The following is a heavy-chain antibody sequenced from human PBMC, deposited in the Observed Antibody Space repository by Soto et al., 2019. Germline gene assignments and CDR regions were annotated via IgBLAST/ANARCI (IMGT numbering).Heavy chain of an antibody. CDR1: SARINSGDYV. Sequence: TLSLTGTDASARINSGDYVKSWIRQPPGKGLEWIGHIYYSGSTGYNPSLKSRAGISVDSSKSQASLKLTSVTAADTAVYFCARILMNYYRLDYWGQGALVPVSS. J-gene: IGHJ4*02. D-gene: IGHD3-10*01. V-gene: IGHV4-30-4*01. CDR3: ARILMNYYRLDY. CDR2: IYYSGST.